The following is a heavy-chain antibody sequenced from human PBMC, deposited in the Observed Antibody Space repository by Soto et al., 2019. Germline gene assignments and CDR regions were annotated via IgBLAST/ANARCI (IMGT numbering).Heavy chain of an antibody. CDR1: GFTFSSYG. J-gene: IGHJ4*02. D-gene: IGHD3-9*01. CDR2: ISYDGSNK. CDR3: AKDQFGTMTGYYGPDY. V-gene: IGHV3-30*18. Sequence: QVQLVESGGGVVQPGRSLRLSCAASGFTFSSYGIHWVRQAPGKGLEWVAVISYDGSNKYYADSVKGRFTISRDNSRNTLYLQMTSLRAEDTAVYYCAKDQFGTMTGYYGPDYWGQGTLVTVSS.